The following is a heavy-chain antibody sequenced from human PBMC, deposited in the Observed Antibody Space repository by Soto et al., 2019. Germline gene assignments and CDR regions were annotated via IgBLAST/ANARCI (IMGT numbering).Heavy chain of an antibody. CDR1: GFTFSSYG. CDR2: IWYDGSNK. D-gene: IGHD6-13*01. CDR3: ARDRIAVAGNYYFDD. V-gene: IGHV3-33*01. Sequence: GGSLRLSCASSGFTFSSYGMHWVRQAPGKGLEWVAVIWYDGSNKYYADSVKGRFTISRDNSKNTLYLQMNSLRAEDTAVYYCARDRIAVAGNYYFDDWGQGT. J-gene: IGHJ4*02.